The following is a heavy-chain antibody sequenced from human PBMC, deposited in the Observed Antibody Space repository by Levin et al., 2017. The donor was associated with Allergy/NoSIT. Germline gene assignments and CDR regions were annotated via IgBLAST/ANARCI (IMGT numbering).Heavy chain of an antibody. CDR1: GGSISSSSYY. V-gene: IGHV4-39*01. D-gene: IGHD2-2*01. Sequence: SETLSLTCTVSGGSISSSSYYWGWIRQPAGKGLEWIGSIYYSGSTYYNPSLKSRVTISVDTSKNQFSLKLSSVTAADTAVYYCARRGDCSSTSCYLDYWGQGTLVTVSS. CDR3: ARRGDCSSTSCYLDY. CDR2: IYYSGST. J-gene: IGHJ4*02.